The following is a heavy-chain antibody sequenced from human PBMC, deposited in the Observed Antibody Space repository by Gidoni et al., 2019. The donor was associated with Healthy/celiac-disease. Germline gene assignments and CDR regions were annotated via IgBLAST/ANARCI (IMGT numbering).Heavy chain of an antibody. V-gene: IGHV3-21*01. D-gene: IGHD2-15*01. CDR3: ARDTSIVCSGGSCYSRDAFDI. J-gene: IGHJ3*02. Sequence: EVQLVESGGGLVKPGGSLRLSCAASGFTFSSSSMNWVRQAPGKGLEWVSSISSSSSYIYNADSVKGRFTISRDNAKNSLYLQMNSLRAEDTAVYYCARDTSIVCSGGSCYSRDAFDIWGQGTMVTVSS. CDR2: ISSSSSYI. CDR1: GFTFSSSS.